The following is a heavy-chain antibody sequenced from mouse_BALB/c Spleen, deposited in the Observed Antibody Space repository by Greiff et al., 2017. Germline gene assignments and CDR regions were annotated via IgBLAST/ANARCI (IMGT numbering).Heavy chain of an antibody. Sequence: EVKLMESGGGLVKPGGSLKLSCAASGFTFSSYTMSWVRQTPEKRLEWVATISSGGSYTYYPDSVKGRFTISRDNAKNTLYLQMSSLKSEDTAMYYCTREAHFDVWGAGTTVTVSS. CDR2: ISSGGSYT. J-gene: IGHJ1*01. V-gene: IGHV5-6-4*01. CDR3: TREAHFDV. CDR1: GFTFSSYT.